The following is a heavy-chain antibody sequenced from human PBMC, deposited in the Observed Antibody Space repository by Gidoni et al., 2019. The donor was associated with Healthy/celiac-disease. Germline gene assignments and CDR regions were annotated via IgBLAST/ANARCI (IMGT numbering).Heavy chain of an antibody. Sequence: QVPLVESGGGVVQPGRSLRLSCAASGFTFSSYGMRWVRQAPGKGLEWVAVISYEGSNKYYADSVKGRFTISRDNSKNTLYLQMNSLRAEDTAVYYCAKALGLAAVAGTHYWGQGTLVTVSS. J-gene: IGHJ4*02. CDR2: ISYEGSNK. CDR3: AKALGLAAVAGTHY. D-gene: IGHD6-19*01. V-gene: IGHV3-30*18. CDR1: GFTFSSYG.